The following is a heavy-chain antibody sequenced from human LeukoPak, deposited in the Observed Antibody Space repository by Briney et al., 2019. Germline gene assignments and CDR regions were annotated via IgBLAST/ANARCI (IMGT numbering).Heavy chain of an antibody. Sequence: PGGSLRLSCAASGFTFSSYSMNWVRQAPGKGLEWVSSISSSSSYIYYADSVKGRFTISRDNAKNSLYLQMNSLRAEDTAVYYCARESNMVRGVIDYWGQGTLVTVSS. CDR3: ARESNMVRGVIDY. V-gene: IGHV3-21*01. CDR2: ISSSSSYI. D-gene: IGHD3-10*01. CDR1: GFTFSSYS. J-gene: IGHJ4*02.